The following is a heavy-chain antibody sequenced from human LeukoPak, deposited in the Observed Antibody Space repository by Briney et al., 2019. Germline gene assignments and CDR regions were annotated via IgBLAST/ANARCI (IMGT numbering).Heavy chain of an antibody. Sequence: SVKVSCKASGGTFSSYAISWVRQAPGQGLEWMGGIIPIFGTANYAQKFQGRVTMTRNTSVSTAYMELSSLRSEDTAVYYCARVSMVRGVITVYYYYYMDVWGKGTTVTISS. CDR2: IIPIFGTA. CDR3: ARVSMVRGVITVYYYYYMDV. J-gene: IGHJ6*03. D-gene: IGHD3-10*01. V-gene: IGHV1-69*05. CDR1: GGTFSSYA.